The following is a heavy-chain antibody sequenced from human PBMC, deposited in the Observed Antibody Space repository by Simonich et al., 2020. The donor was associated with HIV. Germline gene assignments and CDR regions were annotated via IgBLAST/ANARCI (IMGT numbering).Heavy chain of an antibody. Sequence: EVQLVESGGGLVKPGGSLRLSCAASGFTFSSYSMNWVRQAPGKGLEWVSSISTSSNYIYYADSGKGRFTISRDNAKNSLYLQMNSLRAEDTAVYYCARDGRKGSSTSCSDYWGQGTLVTVSS. J-gene: IGHJ4*02. V-gene: IGHV3-21*01. CDR2: ISTSSNYI. CDR3: ARDGRKGSSTSCSDY. D-gene: IGHD2-2*01. CDR1: GFTFSSYS.